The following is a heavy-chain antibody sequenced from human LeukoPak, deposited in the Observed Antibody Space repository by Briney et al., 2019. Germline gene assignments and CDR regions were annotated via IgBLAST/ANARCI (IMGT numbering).Heavy chain of an antibody. CDR1: GFTFSNAW. V-gene: IGHV3-15*01. Sequence: GGSLRLSCAASGFTFSNAWMSWVRQAPGKGLEWVGRIKSKSDGGTTYYTTPVKGRFTISRNDSRNTLFLQMNSLKTEDTAVYYCVTGIAVAAYWGQGTLVTVSS. CDR2: IKSKSDGGTT. D-gene: IGHD6-19*01. J-gene: IGHJ4*02. CDR3: VTGIAVAAY.